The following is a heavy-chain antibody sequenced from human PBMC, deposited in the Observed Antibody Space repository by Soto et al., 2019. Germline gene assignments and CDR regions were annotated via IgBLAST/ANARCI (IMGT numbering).Heavy chain of an antibody. CDR2: ISSSSSTI. CDR1: GFTFSSYS. J-gene: IGHJ4*02. Sequence: GGSLRLSCAAAGFTFSSYSMNWVRQAPGKGLEWVSYISSSSSTIYYADSVKGRFTISRDNAKNSLYLQMNSLRAEDTAAYYCAREEYSYGHDYWGQGTLVTVSS. V-gene: IGHV3-48*01. CDR3: AREEYSYGHDY. D-gene: IGHD5-18*01.